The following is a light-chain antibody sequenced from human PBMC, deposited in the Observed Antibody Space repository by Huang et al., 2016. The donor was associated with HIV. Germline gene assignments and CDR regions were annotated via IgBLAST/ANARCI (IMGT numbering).Light chain of an antibody. CDR2: AAP. V-gene: IGKV1-39*01. J-gene: IGKJ4*01. CDR3: QQSFSSPPT. Sequence: DIQMTQSPSSLSASVGDRVTITCRASQSISTSLNWYQQKPGKVPELLIYAAPTLQSGVPSRFSGWGSGTDFTLTISTLQPADFATYYCQQSFSSPPTFGGGTRVEIK. CDR1: QSISTS.